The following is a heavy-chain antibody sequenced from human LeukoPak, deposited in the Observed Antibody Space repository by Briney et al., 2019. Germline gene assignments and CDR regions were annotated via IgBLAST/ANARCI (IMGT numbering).Heavy chain of an antibody. J-gene: IGHJ4*02. Sequence: GASVKVSCKASGYTFTGYYMHWVRQAPGQGLEWMGWINPNSGGTNYAQKFQGRVAMTRDTSISTAYMELSRLRSDDTAVYYCARLGSTAAAGTNGDYWGQGTLVTVSS. V-gene: IGHV1-2*02. CDR1: GYTFTGYY. CDR3: ARLGSTAAAGTNGDY. D-gene: IGHD6-13*01. CDR2: INPNSGGT.